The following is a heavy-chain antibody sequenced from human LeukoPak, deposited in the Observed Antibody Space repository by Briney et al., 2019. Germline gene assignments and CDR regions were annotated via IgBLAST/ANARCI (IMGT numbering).Heavy chain of an antibody. D-gene: IGHD1-7*01. CDR3: ARVYGITGTTARREPFDY. Sequence: ASVKVSCKASGYTFTSYGISWVRQAPGQGLEWMGWISAYNGNTKYAEKLQGRVTMTTHTSTSTAYMELRSLRSDNTAVYYCARVYGITGTTARREPFDYWGQGTLVTVSS. J-gene: IGHJ4*02. V-gene: IGHV1-18*01. CDR2: ISAYNGNT. CDR1: GYTFTSYG.